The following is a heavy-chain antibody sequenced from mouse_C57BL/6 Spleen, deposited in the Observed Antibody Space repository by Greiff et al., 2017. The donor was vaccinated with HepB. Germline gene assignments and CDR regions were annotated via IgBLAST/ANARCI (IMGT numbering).Heavy chain of an antibody. V-gene: IGHV1-82*01. CDR2: IYPGDGDT. CDR1: GYAFSSSW. CDR3: ARRNSYYAMDY. J-gene: IGHJ4*01. Sequence: VHLVESGPELVKPGASVKISCKASGYAFSSSWMNWVKQRPGKGLEWIGRIYPGDGDTNYNGKFKGKATLTADKSSSTAYMQLSSLTSEDSAVYFCARRNSYYAMDYWGQGTSVTVSS.